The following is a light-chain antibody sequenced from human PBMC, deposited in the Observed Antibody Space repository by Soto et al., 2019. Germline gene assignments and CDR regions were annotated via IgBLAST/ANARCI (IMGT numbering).Light chain of an antibody. J-gene: IGLJ1*01. CDR1: SSDVGGYSR. Sequence: QSALTQPASVSGSPGQSITISCTGTSSDVGGYSRVSWYQHHPGKAPKLMIYEVSDRPSGVSNRFSGSKSGNTASLTISGPQAEDEADYYCNSYTSSNTRVFGTGTKVTVL. CDR2: EVS. V-gene: IGLV2-14*01. CDR3: NSYTSSNTRV.